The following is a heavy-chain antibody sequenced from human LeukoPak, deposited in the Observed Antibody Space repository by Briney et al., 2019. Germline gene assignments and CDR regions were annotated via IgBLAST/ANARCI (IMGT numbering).Heavy chain of an antibody. V-gene: IGHV3-23*01. D-gene: IGHD5-12*01. Sequence: PGGSLRLSCAASGFTFSSYEMNWVRQAPGKGLEWVSLIIGSSGDTLYADSVKGRFTISRDISKNRLYLQMNSLRAEDTALYYCAKGAYDYIEMGYFDDWGQGTLVTVSS. J-gene: IGHJ4*02. CDR3: AKGAYDYIEMGYFDD. CDR1: GFTFSSYE. CDR2: IIGSSGDT.